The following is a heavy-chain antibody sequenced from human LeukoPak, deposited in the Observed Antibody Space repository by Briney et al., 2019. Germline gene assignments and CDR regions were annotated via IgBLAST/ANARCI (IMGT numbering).Heavy chain of an antibody. D-gene: IGHD3-16*01. J-gene: IGHJ5*02. CDR2: TNDDGSEK. V-gene: IGHV3-7*01. CDR3: LREEGA. Sequence: GGSLRLSCAASGFTFSTSGMHWVRQAPGKGLEWVANTNDDGSEKNYVDSVKGRFTISRDNAKKSLFLQMNSLRADDTAVYFCLREEGAWGQGTLVTVSS. CDR1: GFTFSTSG.